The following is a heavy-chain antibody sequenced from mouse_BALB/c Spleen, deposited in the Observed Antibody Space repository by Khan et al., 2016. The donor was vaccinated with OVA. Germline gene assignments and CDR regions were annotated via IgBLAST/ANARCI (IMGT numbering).Heavy chain of an antibody. J-gene: IGHJ2*01. CDR3: ARDRIDY. CDR2: INPSSGYT. CDR1: GYTFTSYW. Sequence: VELVESGAELAKPGASVKMSCKASGYTFTSYWMHWVKQRPGQGLEWIGYINPSSGYTEYNQNFKDKATLTADKSSSTAYMQLSSLTSEGSAIYYCARDRIDYWGQGTTLTVSS. V-gene: IGHV1-7*01.